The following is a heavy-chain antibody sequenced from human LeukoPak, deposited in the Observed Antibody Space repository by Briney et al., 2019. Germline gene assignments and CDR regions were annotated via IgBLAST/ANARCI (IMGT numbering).Heavy chain of an antibody. CDR1: GGSISSYH. CDR2: IHYTGNT. CDR3: ARVKWIAARYFDY. J-gene: IGHJ4*02. D-gene: IGHD6-6*01. Sequence: SETLSLTCTVSGGSISSYHWNWIRQPPGKRLEWIGFIHYTGNTNYNPSLKSRVTISVDTSKNQFSLKVTSVTAADTAVYYCARVKWIAARYFDYWGQGTLVTVSS. V-gene: IGHV4-59*01.